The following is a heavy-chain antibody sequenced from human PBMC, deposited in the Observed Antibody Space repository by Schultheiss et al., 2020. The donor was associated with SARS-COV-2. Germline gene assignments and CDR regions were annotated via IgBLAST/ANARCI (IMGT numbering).Heavy chain of an antibody. CDR2: ISYDGSNK. V-gene: IGHV3-30-3*01. CDR3: ARAPLEYLGGMDV. CDR1: GFTFSSYA. D-gene: IGHD1-1*01. Sequence: GGSLRLSCAASGFTFSSYAMHWVRQAPGKGLEWVAVISYDGSNKYYADSVKGRFTISRDNAKNSLYLQMNSLRAEDTAVYYCARAPLEYLGGMDVWGQGTTVTVSS. J-gene: IGHJ6*02.